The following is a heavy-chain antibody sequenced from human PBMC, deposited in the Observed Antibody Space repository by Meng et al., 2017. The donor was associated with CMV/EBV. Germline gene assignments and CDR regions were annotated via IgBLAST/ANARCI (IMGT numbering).Heavy chain of an antibody. Sequence: CTVSEGSISSGVYYWSWIRQHPGKGLEWIGYIYYSGDTYYNPSLKSRVTISADTSKNQFSLKLSSVTAADTAVYYCARDLSFGSFDYWGQGTLVTVSS. CDR3: ARDLSFGSFDY. J-gene: IGHJ4*02. CDR1: EGSISSGVYY. D-gene: IGHD3-10*01. V-gene: IGHV4-31*03. CDR2: IYYSGDT.